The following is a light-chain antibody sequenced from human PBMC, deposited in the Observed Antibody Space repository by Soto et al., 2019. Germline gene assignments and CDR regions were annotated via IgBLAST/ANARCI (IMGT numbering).Light chain of an antibody. V-gene: IGLV2-14*01. J-gene: IGLJ1*01. Sequence: QSALTQPASGSGSPGQSITISCTGTSSDVGGYNYVSWYQQHPGKAPKLMIYEVSNRPSGVSNRFSGSKSGNTASLSISGLQAEDEADYYCGSYTTSSTYVFGIGTKVTVL. CDR3: GSYTTSSTYV. CDR2: EVS. CDR1: SSDVGGYNY.